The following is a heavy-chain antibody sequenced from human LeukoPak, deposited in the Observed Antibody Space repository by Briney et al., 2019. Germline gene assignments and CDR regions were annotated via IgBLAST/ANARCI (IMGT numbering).Heavy chain of an antibody. CDR1: GFTFSRYW. CDR3: ARSAFLTTEFYFDY. J-gene: IGHJ4*01. CDR2: INTDGRTI. D-gene: IGHD4-11*01. V-gene: IGHV3-74*01. Sequence: GGSLRLSCSASGFTFSRYWMHWVRQAPGKGLVWVSRINTDGRTITYADSVKGRFTISRDNAKNTLYLQMNSLRAEDTAVYYCARSAFLTTEFYFDYWGHGTLVTVSS.